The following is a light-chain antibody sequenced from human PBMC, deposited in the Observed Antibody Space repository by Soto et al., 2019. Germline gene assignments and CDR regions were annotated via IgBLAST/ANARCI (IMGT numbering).Light chain of an antibody. CDR3: QSYDSSLSGSNVV. Sequence: QPVLTQPPSVSGAPGQRVTISCTGRSSNIGAGYDIYWYQQLPGTAPKLLIYGNINRPSGVPDRFSGSKSGTSASLAITGLQAEDEADYYCQSYDSSLSGSNVVFGGGTKLTVL. V-gene: IGLV1-40*01. J-gene: IGLJ2*01. CDR1: SSNIGAGYD. CDR2: GNI.